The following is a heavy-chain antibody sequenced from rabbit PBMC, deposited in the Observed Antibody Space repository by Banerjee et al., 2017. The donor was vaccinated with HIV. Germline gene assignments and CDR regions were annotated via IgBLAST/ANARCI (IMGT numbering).Heavy chain of an antibody. V-gene: IGHV1S40*01. Sequence: VRQAPGKGLEWIASIDAGSSGSTHYASWAKGRFTISKASSTAVTLQMASLTAADTAIYFCARSGESGDSWASFNLWGPGTLVTVS. CDR2: IDAGSSGST. J-gene: IGHJ4*01. D-gene: IGHD7-1*01. CDR3: ARSGESGDSWASFNL.